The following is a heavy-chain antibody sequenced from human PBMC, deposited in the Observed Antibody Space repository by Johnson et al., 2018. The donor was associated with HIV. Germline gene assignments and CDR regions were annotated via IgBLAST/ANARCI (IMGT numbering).Heavy chain of an antibody. V-gene: IGHV3-13*01. CDR1: GFTFSSYD. CDR2: IGTAGDT. CDR3: ARDPLTLTTTLDAFDL. J-gene: IGHJ3*01. D-gene: IGHD4-17*01. Sequence: VQLVESGGGLVQPGGSLRLSCAASGFTFSSYDMHWVRQATGKGLEWVSAIGTAGDTYYPGSVKGRFTISRENAKNSLYLQMNNLRAEDTAVYYCARDPLTLTTTLDAFDLWGQGTMVTVSS.